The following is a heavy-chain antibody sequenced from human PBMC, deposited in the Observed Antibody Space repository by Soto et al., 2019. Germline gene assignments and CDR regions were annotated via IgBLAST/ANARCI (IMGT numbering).Heavy chain of an antibody. Sequence: SETLSLTCAVYGGSFSGYYWSWIRQHPGKGLEWIGYIYYSGSTYYNPSLKSRVTISVDTSKNQFSLKLSSVTAADTAVYYCARGGSNDAFDIWGQGTMVTVSS. D-gene: IGHD3-10*01. CDR1: GGSFSGYY. J-gene: IGHJ3*02. CDR3: ARGGSNDAFDI. CDR2: IYYSGST. V-gene: IGHV4-31*11.